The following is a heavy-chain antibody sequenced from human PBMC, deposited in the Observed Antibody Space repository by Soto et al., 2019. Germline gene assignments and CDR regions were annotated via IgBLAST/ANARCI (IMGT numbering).Heavy chain of an antibody. CDR2: IYYSGST. Sequence: QVQLQESGPGLVKSSDTLSLTCTVSGGSISSYYWSWIRQPPGKELEWIGYIYYSGSTNYNPSLKSRVTISVDTSKNQFSLKLSSVTAADTAVYYCARDVNTWYFDLWGRGTLVTVSS. CDR3: ARDVNTWYFDL. J-gene: IGHJ2*01. CDR1: GGSISSYY. V-gene: IGHV4-59*01.